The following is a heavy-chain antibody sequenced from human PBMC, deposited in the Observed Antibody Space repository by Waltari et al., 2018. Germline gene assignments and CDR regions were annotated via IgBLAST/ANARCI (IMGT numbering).Heavy chain of an antibody. CDR2: ISYDGSNK. D-gene: IGHD3-16*01. V-gene: IGHV3-30*03. CDR3: ARDGGAWPPGSLDS. Sequence: QVQLVESGGGVVQPGRSLRLSCAASGFTFSSYGVHWVRQAPGKGLVWVAVISYDGSNKYEDSVKGRFTISRDNSKNTLYLQMNSLRAEDTGVYYCARDGGAWPPGSLDSWGQGTLVTVSS. CDR1: GFTFSSYG. J-gene: IGHJ4*02.